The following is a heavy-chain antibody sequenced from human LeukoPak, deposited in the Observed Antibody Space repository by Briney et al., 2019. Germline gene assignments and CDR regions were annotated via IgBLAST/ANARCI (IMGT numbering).Heavy chain of an antibody. CDR2: IYYSGST. J-gene: IGHJ6*03. V-gene: IGHV4-59*01. Sequence: SETLSLTCTVSGGSISSYFWSWIRQPPGKGLQWIGYIYYSGSTIYNPSLKSRVTISVDTSKNQFSLKLSSVTAADTAVYYCARAGLQSSSWYGDYYYYMDVWGKGTTVTVSS. D-gene: IGHD6-13*01. CDR1: GGSISSYF. CDR3: ARAGLQSSSWYGDYYYYMDV.